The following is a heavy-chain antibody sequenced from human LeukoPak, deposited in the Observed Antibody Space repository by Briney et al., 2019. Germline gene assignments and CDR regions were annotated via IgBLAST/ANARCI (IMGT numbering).Heavy chain of an antibody. CDR2: IYPGDSDT. V-gene: IGHV5-51*01. D-gene: IGHD5-18*01. Sequence: GESLKISCKGSGYSFTSYWIGWVRQMPGKGLEWMGIIYPGDSDTRYSPSFQGQVTISADKSISTAYLQWSSLKASDTAMYYCARPGYSYGLSYYFDYWGQGTLVTVFS. CDR1: GYSFTSYW. CDR3: ARPGYSYGLSYYFDY. J-gene: IGHJ4*02.